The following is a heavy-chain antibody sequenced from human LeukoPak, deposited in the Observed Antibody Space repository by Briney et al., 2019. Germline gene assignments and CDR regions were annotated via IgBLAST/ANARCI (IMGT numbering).Heavy chain of an antibody. CDR1: GGSISSYY. J-gene: IGHJ5*02. D-gene: IGHD3-3*01. V-gene: IGHV4-59*08. Sequence: SETLSLTCTVSGGSISSYYWSWIRQPPGKGLEGIGYIYYSGSTNYNPSLKSRVTISVDTSKNQFSLKLSSVTAADTAVYYCARQGGYDFWSQDWFDPWGQGTLVTVSS. CDR3: ARQGGYDFWSQDWFDP. CDR2: IYYSGST.